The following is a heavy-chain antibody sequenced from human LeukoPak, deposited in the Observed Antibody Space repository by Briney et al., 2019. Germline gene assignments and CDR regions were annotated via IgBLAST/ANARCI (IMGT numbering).Heavy chain of an antibody. V-gene: IGHV3-23*01. Sequence: GGSLRLSCAASGFTFSHYAMSWVRQAPGKGREWVSAISGSGGSTYYADSVKGRFTISRDNSKSTLYLQMNSLRAEDTAVYYCAKVRKATENDYWGQGTLVTVSS. D-gene: IGHD5-12*01. J-gene: IGHJ4*02. CDR3: AKVRKATENDY. CDR2: ISGSGGST. CDR1: GFTFSHYA.